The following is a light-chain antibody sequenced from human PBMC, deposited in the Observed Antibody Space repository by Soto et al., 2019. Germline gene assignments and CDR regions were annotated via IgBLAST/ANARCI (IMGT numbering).Light chain of an antibody. CDR3: QQYNNWMWT. J-gene: IGKJ1*01. Sequence: EIVMTQSPASLSVSPGERATLSCRASQSVSSNLAWYQQKPGQAPRLLIHGASARATGIPDRFSGSGSGTEFTLTISSLQSEDGAVYYCQQYNNWMWTFGQGTKVEFQ. CDR2: GAS. CDR1: QSVSSN. V-gene: IGKV3-15*01.